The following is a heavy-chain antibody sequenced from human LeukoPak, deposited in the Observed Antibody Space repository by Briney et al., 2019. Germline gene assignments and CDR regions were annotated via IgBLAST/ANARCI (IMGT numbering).Heavy chain of an antibody. CDR2: ISYDESTK. D-gene: IGHD3-3*01. CDR3: AKPYDFWSGYYTTDHLPLDY. Sequence: PGGSLRLSCAASGITFSSYGMHWVRQAPGKGLECVAIISYDESTKYYADSVKGRFTISRDNSKNTLYLQMNSLRAEDTAVYYCAKPYDFWSGYYTTDHLPLDYWGQGTLVTVSS. J-gene: IGHJ4*02. V-gene: IGHV3-30*18. CDR1: GITFSSYG.